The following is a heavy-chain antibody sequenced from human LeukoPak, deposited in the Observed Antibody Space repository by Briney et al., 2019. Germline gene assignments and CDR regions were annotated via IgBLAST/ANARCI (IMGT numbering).Heavy chain of an antibody. CDR1: GGSFSGYY. CDR2: INHSGST. J-gene: IGHJ4*02. Sequence: SETLSLTCAVYGGSFSGYYWSWIRQPPGKGLEWIGEINHSGSTNYNPSLKSRVTISVDTSKNQFPLKLSSVTAADTAVYYCARGEGGVVVVAAIRGAAGPGTVFDYWGQGTLVTVSS. CDR3: ARGEGGVVVVAAIRGAAGPGTVFDY. D-gene: IGHD2-15*01. V-gene: IGHV4-34*01.